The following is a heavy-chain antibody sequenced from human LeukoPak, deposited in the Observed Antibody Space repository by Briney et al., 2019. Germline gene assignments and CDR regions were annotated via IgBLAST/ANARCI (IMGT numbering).Heavy chain of an antibody. CDR3: ARVCLDLRFDY. V-gene: IGHV1-46*01. J-gene: IGHJ4*02. Sequence: ASVKVSCKASGYTFTSYYMHWLRQAPGQGLEWTGIINPSGGSTSYAQKFQGRVTMTRDTSTSTVYMELSSLRSEDTAVYYCARVCLDLRFDYWGQGTLVTVSS. CDR1: GYTFTSYY. CDR2: INPSGGST. D-gene: IGHD1-1*01.